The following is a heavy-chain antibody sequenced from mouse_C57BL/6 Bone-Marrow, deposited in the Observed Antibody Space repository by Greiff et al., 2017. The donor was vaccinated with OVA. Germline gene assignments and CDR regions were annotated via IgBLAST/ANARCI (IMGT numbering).Heavy chain of an antibody. CDR2: IDPENGDT. V-gene: IGHV14-4*01. Sequence: EVQLQQSGAELVRPGASVKLSCTASGFNIKDDYMHWVKQRPEQGLEWIGWIDPENGDTEYASKFQGKATITADTSSNTAYLQLSSLTSEDTAVYYCTTPRGTAQATDYWGQGTTLTVSS. CDR3: TTPRGTAQATDY. D-gene: IGHD3-2*02. J-gene: IGHJ2*01. CDR1: GFNIKDDY.